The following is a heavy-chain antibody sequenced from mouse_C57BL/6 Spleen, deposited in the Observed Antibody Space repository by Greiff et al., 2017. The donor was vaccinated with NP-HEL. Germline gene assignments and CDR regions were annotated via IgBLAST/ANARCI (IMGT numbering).Heavy chain of an antibody. J-gene: IGHJ2*01. CDR2: ISSGGSYT. CDR1: GFTFSSYG. V-gene: IGHV5-6*01. CDR3: ASLIYKYGSSHGYFDD. Sequence: EVMLVESGGDLVKPGGSLKLSCAASGFTFSSYGMSWVRQTPDKRLEWVATISSGGSYTYYPDSVKGRFTISRDNAKNTLYLQMSSLKSEDTAMYYCASLIYKYGSSHGYFDDWGQGTTLTVSS. D-gene: IGHD1-1*01.